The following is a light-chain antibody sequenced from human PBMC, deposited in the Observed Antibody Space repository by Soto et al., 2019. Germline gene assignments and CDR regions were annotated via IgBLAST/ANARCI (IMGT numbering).Light chain of an antibody. V-gene: IGKV4-1*01. Sequence: DIVMTQSPDSLAVSVGDRATINCKSSQSVLYSSNNKNYLAWYQQKPGQPPKLLIYWASTRESGVPDRFSGSGSGTDFTLTISSLQAEDVAVYYCQQYYSSLVTFGGGTKVEIK. J-gene: IGKJ4*01. CDR3: QQYYSSLVT. CDR2: WAS. CDR1: QSVLYSSNNKNY.